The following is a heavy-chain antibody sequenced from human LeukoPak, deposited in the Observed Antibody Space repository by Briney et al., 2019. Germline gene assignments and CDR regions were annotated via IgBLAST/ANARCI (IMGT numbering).Heavy chain of an antibody. D-gene: IGHD2-15*01. Sequence: SQTLSLTCTVSGGSISSGDYYWSWIRQPPGKGLEWIGYIYCSGSTYYSPSLKSRVTISVDTSKNQFSLKLSSVTAADTAVYYCARADVVVNYFDYWGQGTLVTVSS. CDR3: ARADVVVNYFDY. CDR2: IYCSGST. CDR1: GGSISSGDYY. J-gene: IGHJ4*02. V-gene: IGHV4-30-4*08.